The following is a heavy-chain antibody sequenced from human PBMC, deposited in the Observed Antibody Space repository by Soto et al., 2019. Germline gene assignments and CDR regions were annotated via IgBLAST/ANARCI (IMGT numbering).Heavy chain of an antibody. J-gene: IGHJ6*02. CDR2: ISGSGGST. V-gene: IGHV3-23*01. Sequence: VQLLESGGGLVQPGGSLRLSCAASGFTFSSYAMSWVRQAPGKGLEWVSAISGSGGSTYYADSVKGRFTISRDNSKNTLYLQMNSLRAEDTAVYYCAKDRIAVAGRAGYYYYGMDVWGQGTTVTVSS. CDR3: AKDRIAVAGRAGYYYYGMDV. D-gene: IGHD6-19*01. CDR1: GFTFSSYA.